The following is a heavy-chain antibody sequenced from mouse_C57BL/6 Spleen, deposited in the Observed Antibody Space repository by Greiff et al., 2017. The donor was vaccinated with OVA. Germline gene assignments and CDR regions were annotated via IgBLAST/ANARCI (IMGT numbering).Heavy chain of an antibody. CDR3: ARNRPYYPFAY. Sequence: VQLQQSGPGLVQPSQSLSITCTVSGFSLTSYGVHWVRQSPGKGLEWLGVIWSGGSTDYNAAFISRLSISKDNSTSQVFFKMNSLQADDTAIYYCARNRPYYPFAYWGQGTLVTVSA. D-gene: IGHD2-10*01. J-gene: IGHJ3*01. CDR1: GFSLTSYG. CDR2: IWSGGST. V-gene: IGHV2-2*01.